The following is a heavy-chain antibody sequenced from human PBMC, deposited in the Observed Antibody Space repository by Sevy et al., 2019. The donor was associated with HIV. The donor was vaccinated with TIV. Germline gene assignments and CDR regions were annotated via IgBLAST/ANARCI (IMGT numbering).Heavy chain of an antibody. CDR2: ISYDGTNK. CDR1: GFTFSSYV. Sequence: GESLKISCAASGFTFSSYVMHWVRQAPGQGLEWVAIISYDGTNKYHAASLKGRLTISRDNSKNTMFLQVNSLRPEDTAVYYCVRDRRLLWFGDGNDAFDVWGQGTLVTVSS. D-gene: IGHD3-10*01. V-gene: IGHV3-30-3*01. CDR3: VRDRRLLWFGDGNDAFDV. J-gene: IGHJ3*01.